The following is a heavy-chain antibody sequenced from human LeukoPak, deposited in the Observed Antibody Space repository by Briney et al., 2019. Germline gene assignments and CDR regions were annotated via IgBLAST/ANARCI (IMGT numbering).Heavy chain of an antibody. J-gene: IGHJ4*02. D-gene: IGHD6-13*01. V-gene: IGHV4-34*01. CDR2: INHSGST. CDR3: AGAYSSSWYRPRNAFDY. Sequence: PSETLSLTCAVYGGSFSGYYWSWIRQPPGKGLEWIGEINHSGSTNYNPSLKSRVTISVDTSKNQFSLKLSSVTAADTAVYYCAGAYSSSWYRPRNAFDYWGQGTLVTVSS. CDR1: GGSFSGYY.